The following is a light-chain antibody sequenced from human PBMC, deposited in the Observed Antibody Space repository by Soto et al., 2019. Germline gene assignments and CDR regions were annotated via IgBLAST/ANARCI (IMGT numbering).Light chain of an antibody. Sequence: EIVLTQSPDTLSLSPGERATLSCRASQSIDSRWLAWNQQKPGQAPRLLIYTTSTRATGIPDRFSGSGSGTDFTLNISRLEPEDFAVYYCQLFDGSVTFGGGTKVEMK. J-gene: IGKJ4*01. CDR2: TTS. V-gene: IGKV3-20*01. CDR3: QLFDGSVT. CDR1: QSIDSRW.